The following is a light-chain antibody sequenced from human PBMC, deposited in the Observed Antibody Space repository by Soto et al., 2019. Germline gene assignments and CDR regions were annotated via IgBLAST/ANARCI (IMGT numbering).Light chain of an antibody. CDR1: QSISSW. J-gene: IGKJ1*01. Sequence: DIQTTEPPSTLSPPLGDRVTITCRAGQSISSWLAGYKQKPGRDTKLLIYDASSLESGVPSRFNVSGSGTEFTLTISSLRPDDFATYYCQQYNSYSPWTFGQGTKVDIK. CDR3: QQYNSYSPWT. V-gene: IGKV1-5*01. CDR2: DAS.